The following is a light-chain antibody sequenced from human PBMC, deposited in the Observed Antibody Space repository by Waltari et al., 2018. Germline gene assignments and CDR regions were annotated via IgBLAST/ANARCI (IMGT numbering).Light chain of an antibody. Sequence: QSVLIQPPSASGTPGQRVTIPCFGSSSNIGSNTVDWYQAVPGTAPKLLIHGNDQRPSGVPDRFSGSKSGASGSLAISGLQPEDETDYYCAAWDESLKGWVFGGGTRLTVL. J-gene: IGLJ3*02. CDR2: GND. CDR3: AAWDESLKGWV. CDR1: SSNIGSNT. V-gene: IGLV1-44*01.